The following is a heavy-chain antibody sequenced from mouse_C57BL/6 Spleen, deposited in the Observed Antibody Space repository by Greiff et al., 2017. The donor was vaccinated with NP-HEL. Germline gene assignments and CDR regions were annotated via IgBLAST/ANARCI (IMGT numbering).Heavy chain of an antibody. CDR2: IYPGDGDT. V-gene: IGHV1-80*01. CDR1: GYAFSSYW. Sequence: QVQLKHSGAELVKPGASVKISCKASGYAFSSYWMNWVKQRPGKGLEWIGQIYPGDGDTNYNGKFKGKATLTADKSSSTAYMQLSSLTSEDSAVYFCARSYGSSPAWFAYWGQGTLVTVSA. J-gene: IGHJ3*01. CDR3: ARSYGSSPAWFAY. D-gene: IGHD1-1*01.